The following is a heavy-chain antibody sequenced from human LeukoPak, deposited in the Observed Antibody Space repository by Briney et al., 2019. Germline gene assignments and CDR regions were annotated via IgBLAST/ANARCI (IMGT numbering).Heavy chain of an antibody. J-gene: IGHJ5*02. CDR2: IYHSGST. V-gene: IGHV4-38-2*02. Sequence: SETLSLTCTVSGYSISSGYYWGWIRQPPGKGLEWIGSIYHSGSTYYNPSLKSRVTISVDTSKNQFSLKLSSVTAADTAVYYCASRIVVVTASGRNWFDPWGQGTLVTVSS. D-gene: IGHD2-21*02. CDR1: GYSISSGYY. CDR3: ASRIVVVTASGRNWFDP.